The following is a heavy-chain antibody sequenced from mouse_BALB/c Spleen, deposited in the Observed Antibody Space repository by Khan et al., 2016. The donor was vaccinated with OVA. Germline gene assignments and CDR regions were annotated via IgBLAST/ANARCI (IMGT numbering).Heavy chain of an antibody. V-gene: IGHV1-77*01. CDR3: ARAGLDVFAY. Sequence: QVQLQQSGPELVKPGASVKMSCKASGYTFTDYVMNWVKQRNGQGLEWIGQIYPGSDSTYYNEKFKGKATLTADRSSSTAYMQLSNLTSEDSAVYFWARAGLDVFAYWGQGTLVTVSA. J-gene: IGHJ3*01. CDR2: IYPGSDST. CDR1: GYTFTDYV.